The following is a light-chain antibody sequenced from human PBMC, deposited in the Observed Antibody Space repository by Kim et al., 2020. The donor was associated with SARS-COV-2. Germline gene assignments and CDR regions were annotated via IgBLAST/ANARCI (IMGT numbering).Light chain of an antibody. V-gene: IGKV1-39*01. CDR2: AAS. J-gene: IGKJ2*01. Sequence: DIQMTQSPSSLSASEGDRVTITCRASQSIRSYLNWYQQKPGKAPKLLIYAASSLQSGVPSRFSGSGSGTDFTLTISSLQPEQSETFDSQHSYSNPHTFGQGTKLEI. CDR1: QSIRSY. CDR3: QHSYSNPHT.